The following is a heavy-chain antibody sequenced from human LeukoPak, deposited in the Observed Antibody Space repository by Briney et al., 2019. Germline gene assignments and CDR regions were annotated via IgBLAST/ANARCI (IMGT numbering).Heavy chain of an antibody. Sequence: GGSLRLSCTASGFTFGDYAMSWVRQAPGKGLEWAGFIRSKAYGGTTEHAASVKGRFTISRDDSKSIAYLQMNSLKTEDTAVYYCTRAAYYDFWSGYYFWGQGTPVTVSS. CDR1: GFTFGDYA. CDR3: TRAAYYDFWSGYYF. D-gene: IGHD3-3*01. J-gene: IGHJ4*02. V-gene: IGHV3-49*04. CDR2: IRSKAYGGTT.